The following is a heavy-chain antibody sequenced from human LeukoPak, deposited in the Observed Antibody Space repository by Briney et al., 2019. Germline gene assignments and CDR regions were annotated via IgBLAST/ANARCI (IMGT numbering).Heavy chain of an antibody. Sequence: SETLSLTCTVSGGSISRYHWSWIRQPAGKGLEWIGRIYTSGSTNYNPSLKSRVTMSVDTSKNQFSLKLSSVTAADTAVYYCARDSQRSFDAFDIWGQGTMVTVSS. CDR1: GGSISRYH. CDR2: IYTSGST. CDR3: ARDSQRSFDAFDI. D-gene: IGHD2-15*01. J-gene: IGHJ3*02. V-gene: IGHV4-4*07.